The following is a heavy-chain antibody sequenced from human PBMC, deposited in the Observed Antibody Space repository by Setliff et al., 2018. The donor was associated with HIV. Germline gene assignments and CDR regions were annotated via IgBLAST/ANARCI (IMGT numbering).Heavy chain of an antibody. CDR1: GFTFTNAW. CDR2: IKSETDGETE. CDR3: TTGTRLVD. Sequence: GGSLRLSCAASGFTFTNAWMSWVRQAPGKGLEWVGRIKSETDGETEDYAAPVKGRFTISRDDSRSTLYLQMNSLKIEDTAVYYCTTGTRLVDWGQGALVTVSS. V-gene: IGHV3-15*01. D-gene: IGHD2-21*01. J-gene: IGHJ4*02.